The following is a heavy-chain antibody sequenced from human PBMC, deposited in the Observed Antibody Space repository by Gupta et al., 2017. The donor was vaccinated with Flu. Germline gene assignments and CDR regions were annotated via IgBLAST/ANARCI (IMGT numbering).Heavy chain of an antibody. D-gene: IGHD2-2*01. Sequence: QVQLVESGGGVVQPGTSLRLSCVMSGFSFGSYGMHWVRRGPGQGLEWVASIWYDGSNKYYADSVKGRFTISRDNSKNTLFLQMNSLRAEDTALYYCARGGQYQLSRENYWGQGTLVTVSS. J-gene: IGHJ4*02. CDR3: ARGGQYQLSRENY. V-gene: IGHV3-33*01. CDR1: GFSFGSYG. CDR2: IWYDGSNK.